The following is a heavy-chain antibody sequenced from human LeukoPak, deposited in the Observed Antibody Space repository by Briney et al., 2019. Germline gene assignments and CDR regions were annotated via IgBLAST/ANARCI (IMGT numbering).Heavy chain of an antibody. CDR3: AREGAGDYYDSSGYRDY. V-gene: IGHV1-18*01. J-gene: IGHJ4*02. Sequence: GASVKVSCKASGYTFTSYGISWVRQAPGRGLEWMGWISAYNGNTNYAQKLQGRVTMTRNTSISTAYMELSSLRSEDTAVYYCAREGAGDYYDSSGYRDYWGQGTLVTVSS. D-gene: IGHD3-22*01. CDR1: GYTFTSYG. CDR2: ISAYNGNT.